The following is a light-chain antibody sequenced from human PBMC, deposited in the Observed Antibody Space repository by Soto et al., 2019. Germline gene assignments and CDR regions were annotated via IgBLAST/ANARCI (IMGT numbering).Light chain of an antibody. CDR2: GAS. Sequence: EIVMTQSPATLSVSPGERATLSCRASQSIIRNLAWYQQKPGQAPRLLIYGASTRATGIPARFSGSGSGTEFTLTISSLQSEDFAVYYCQQYNDWPPHTFGQGTKLEIK. CDR3: QQYNDWPPHT. CDR1: QSIIRN. V-gene: IGKV3-15*01. J-gene: IGKJ2*01.